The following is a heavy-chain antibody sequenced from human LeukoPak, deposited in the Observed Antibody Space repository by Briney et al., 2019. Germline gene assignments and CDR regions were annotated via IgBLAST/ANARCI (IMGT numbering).Heavy chain of an antibody. CDR3: ARDQEAFDY. Sequence: ASVKVSCKASGYSFTSNYVHWVRQAPGQGLEWMGMIYPRDGSTSYAQKFQGRVTVTRDTSTSTVHMELSGLRSEDTAVYYCARDQEAFDYWGQGTLVTVSS. CDR1: GYSFTSNY. J-gene: IGHJ4*02. V-gene: IGHV1-46*01. CDR2: IYPRDGST.